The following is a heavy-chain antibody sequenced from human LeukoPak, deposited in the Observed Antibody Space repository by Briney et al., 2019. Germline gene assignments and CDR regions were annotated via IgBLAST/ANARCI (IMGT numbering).Heavy chain of an antibody. CDR1: GGTFSSYA. CDR3: ARAALGYCSSTSCYFFDY. V-gene: IGHV1-69*13. CDR2: IILIFGTA. Sequence: GASVKVSCKASGGTFSSYAISWVRQAPGQGLEWMGGIILIFGTANYAQKFQGRVTITADESTSTAYMELSSLRSEDTAVYYCARAALGYCSSTSCYFFDYWGQGTLVTVSS. J-gene: IGHJ4*02. D-gene: IGHD2-2*01.